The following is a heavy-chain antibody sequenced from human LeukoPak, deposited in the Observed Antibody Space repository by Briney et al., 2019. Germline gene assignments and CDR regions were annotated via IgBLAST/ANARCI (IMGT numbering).Heavy chain of an antibody. V-gene: IGHV4-59*01. D-gene: IGHD1-7*01. CDR3: ARRDLITGTTDY. CDR2: IYYSGST. J-gene: IGHJ4*02. CDR1: GGSIRNYC. Sequence: PSETLSLACTVSGGSIRNYCWSWIRQPPGKGLEWIGYIYYSGSTNYNPSLKSRVTISVDTSKNQFSLKLSSVTAADTAVYYCARRDLITGTTDYWGQGSLVTVSS.